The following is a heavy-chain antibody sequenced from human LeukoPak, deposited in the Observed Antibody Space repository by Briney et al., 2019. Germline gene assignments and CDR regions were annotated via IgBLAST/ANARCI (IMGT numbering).Heavy chain of an antibody. CDR2: IKQDGSEK. CDR1: GFTFSSYW. D-gene: IGHD3-10*01. J-gene: IGHJ4*02. V-gene: IGHV3-7*01. Sequence: PGGSLRLSCAASGFTFSSYWMSWVRQAPGKGLEWVANIKQDGSEKNYVDSLKGRFTISRDNAKNSLYLQMNSLRAEDTAVYYCATEREWFGELQFRLQYYFDYWGQGTLVTVSS. CDR3: ATEREWFGELQFRLQYYFDY.